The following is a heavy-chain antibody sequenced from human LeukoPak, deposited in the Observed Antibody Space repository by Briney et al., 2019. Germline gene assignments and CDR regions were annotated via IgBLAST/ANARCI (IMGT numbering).Heavy chain of an antibody. J-gene: IGHJ4*02. CDR3: ARDLVGYSSQFDY. CDR1: GGTFSNYA. Sequence: SVKVSCKASGGTFSNYAFSWVRQAPGQGLEWMGRIIPIVEIADYAQKFQGRVTLTRDTSINTVYMELSRLRSDDTAVYYCARDLVGYSSQFDYWGQGTLVTVSS. CDR2: IIPIVEIA. D-gene: IGHD4-11*01. V-gene: IGHV1-69*04.